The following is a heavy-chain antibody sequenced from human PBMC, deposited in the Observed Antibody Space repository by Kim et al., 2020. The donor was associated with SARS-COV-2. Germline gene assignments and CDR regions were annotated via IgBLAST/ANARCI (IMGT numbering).Heavy chain of an antibody. D-gene: IGHD3-9*01. CDR3: ARGLVLRYFDWLSVDNYGMDV. CDR1: GYTFTSYD. Sequence: ASVKVSCKASGYTFTSYDINWVRQATGQGLEWMGWMNPNSGNTGYAQKFQGRVTMTRNTSISTAYMELSSLRSEDTAVYYCARGLVLRYFDWLSVDNYGMDVWGQGTTVTVSS. CDR2: MNPNSGNT. V-gene: IGHV1-8*01. J-gene: IGHJ6*02.